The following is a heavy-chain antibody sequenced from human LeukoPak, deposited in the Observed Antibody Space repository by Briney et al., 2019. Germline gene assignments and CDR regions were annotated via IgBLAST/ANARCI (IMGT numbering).Heavy chain of an antibody. CDR3: ARDRKVRGVFRGLDV. Sequence: VASVKVSCKASGGTFSSYAISWVRQAPGQGLEWMGGIIPIFGTANYAQKFQGRVTITADESTSTAYMELSSLRSEDTAVYYCARDRKVRGVFRGLDVWGKGTTVTISS. D-gene: IGHD3-10*01. CDR2: IIPIFGTA. CDR1: GGTFSSYA. V-gene: IGHV1-69*13. J-gene: IGHJ6*04.